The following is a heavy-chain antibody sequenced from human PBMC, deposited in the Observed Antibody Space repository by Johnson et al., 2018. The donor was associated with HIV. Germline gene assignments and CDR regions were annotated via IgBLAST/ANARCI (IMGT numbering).Heavy chain of an antibody. D-gene: IGHD7-27*01. Sequence: VQLVESGGGLVQPGGSLRLSCAASGFTISSKYFNWVRQAPGKGLEWVSVIYSGGSTYYADSVKGRFTISRDNSKNTLYLQLNSLRAEDTSLYYCAKTTRGNWGSCFDIWGRGTMVTVSS. V-gene: IGHV3-66*01. CDR3: AKTTRGNWGSCFDI. CDR2: IYSGGST. J-gene: IGHJ3*02. CDR1: GFTISSKY.